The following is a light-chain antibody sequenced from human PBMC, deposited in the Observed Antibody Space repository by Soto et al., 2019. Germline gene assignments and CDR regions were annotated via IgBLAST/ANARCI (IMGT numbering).Light chain of an antibody. CDR3: SSYASSNTYV. CDR2: EVS. CDR1: SSDVGAYKY. J-gene: IGLJ1*01. V-gene: IGLV2-14*01. Sequence: QSVLTQPASVSGSPGQSITISCTGTSSDVGAYKYVSWYQQHPGKAPKLLIYEVSYRPSGVSNRFSGSKSGNTASLTISGLQADDEADYYCSSYASSNTYVFGTGTKATVL.